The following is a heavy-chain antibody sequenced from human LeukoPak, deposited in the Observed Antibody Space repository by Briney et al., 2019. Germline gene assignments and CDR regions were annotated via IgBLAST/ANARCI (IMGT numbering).Heavy chain of an antibody. CDR2: ISYDGSNK. Sequence: PGGSLRLSCAASGFTFSNYAMHWVRQAPGKGLEWVAVISYDGSNKYYADSVKGRFTISRDDSKNTLYVQMNSQRAEDTAVYYCARESRIQLWLLDYWGQGTLVTVSS. CDR3: ARESRIQLWLLDY. V-gene: IGHV3-30-3*01. D-gene: IGHD5-18*01. CDR1: GFTFSNYA. J-gene: IGHJ4*02.